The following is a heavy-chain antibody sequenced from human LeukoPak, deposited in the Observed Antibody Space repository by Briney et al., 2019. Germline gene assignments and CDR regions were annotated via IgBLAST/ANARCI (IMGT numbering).Heavy chain of an antibody. J-gene: IGHJ5*02. CDR1: GGSFSIYY. D-gene: IGHD3-22*01. V-gene: IGHV4-4*07. Sequence: SETLSLTCTVSGGSFSIYYWSWIRQPAGKGLEYIGRIYTSGSTNYNPSLKSRVTMSVDTSKNQFSLKLSSVTAADTAVYYCARGGAYYYDSSGMFDPWGQGTLVTVSS. CDR2: IYTSGST. CDR3: ARGGAYYYDSSGMFDP.